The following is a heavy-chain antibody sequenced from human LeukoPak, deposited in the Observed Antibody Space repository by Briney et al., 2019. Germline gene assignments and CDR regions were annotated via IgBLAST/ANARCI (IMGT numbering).Heavy chain of an antibody. D-gene: IGHD5-18*01. CDR1: GYTFTGYY. CDR3: ARGTGGYSYWDY. CDR2: INPNSGDT. J-gene: IGHJ4*02. V-gene: IGHV1-2*02. Sequence: EASVKVSCKASGYTFTGYYMHWVRQAPGQGLEWMGWINPNSGDTNYAQKFQGRVTMTRDTSISTAYMELSRLRSDDTAVYYCARGTGGYSYWDYWGQGTLVTVSS.